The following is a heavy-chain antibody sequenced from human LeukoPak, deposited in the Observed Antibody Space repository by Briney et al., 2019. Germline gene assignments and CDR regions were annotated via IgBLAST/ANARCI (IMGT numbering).Heavy chain of an antibody. CDR3: AKDTGATPYSSWFDP. V-gene: IGHV3-9*03. J-gene: IGHJ5*02. D-gene: IGHD6-13*01. CDR1: GFTFSSYA. CDR2: ISWNSGSI. Sequence: GGSLRLSCAASGFTFSSYAMSWVRQAPGKGLEWVSGISWNSGSISYADSVKGRFTISRDNAKNSLYLQMNSLRAEDMALYYCAKDTGATPYSSWFDPWGQGTLVTVSS.